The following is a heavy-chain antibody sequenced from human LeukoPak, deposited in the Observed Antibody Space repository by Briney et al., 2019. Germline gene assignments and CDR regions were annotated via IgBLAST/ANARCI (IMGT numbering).Heavy chain of an antibody. V-gene: IGHV4-59*08. CDR1: GGSISSYY. J-gene: IGHJ6*02. CDR2: IYYSGNT. Sequence: SETLSLTCTVSGGSISSYYWSWIRQRPGKGLEWIAYIYYSGNTEYNPSLKSRATISVDTSKNEFSLKLSSVTAADAAVYYCARVQRFTRGGMDVWGQGTTVTVSS. CDR3: ARVQRFTRGGMDV. D-gene: IGHD3-16*01.